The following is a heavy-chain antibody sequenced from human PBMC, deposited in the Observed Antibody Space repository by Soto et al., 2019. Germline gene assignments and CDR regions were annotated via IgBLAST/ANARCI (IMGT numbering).Heavy chain of an antibody. V-gene: IGHV3-48*04. J-gene: IGHJ4*02. D-gene: IGHD2-15*01. CDR1: GFTFSDYS. CDR2: ISSSRSTI. CDR3: ARSDIRYCSVGSCIFDY. Sequence: EVQLVESGGGLVQPGGSLRLSCAASGFTFSDYSMNWVRQAPGKGLEWVSYISSSRSTIYYADSVKGRFTISRDNAKNSLYLQMNSLRAEDTAVYYCARSDIRYCSVGSCIFDYWGQGPLVTVSS.